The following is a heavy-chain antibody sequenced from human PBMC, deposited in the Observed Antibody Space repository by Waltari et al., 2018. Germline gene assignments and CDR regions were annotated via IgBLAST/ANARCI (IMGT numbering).Heavy chain of an antibody. CDR3: ARAWLWPYNAFDI. J-gene: IGHJ3*02. Sequence: QLQLQDSGPGLVKPSETLSLTCTAPAVSISSTTYYWGWIRQPPGKGLEWVGTISYSGSTSYNPSLRSRVTISVDTSKNQFSLNLTSVTAADTAVYYCARAWLWPYNAFDIWGQGTMVTVSS. D-gene: IGHD5-18*01. V-gene: IGHV4-39*01. CDR2: ISYSGST. CDR1: AVSISSTTYY.